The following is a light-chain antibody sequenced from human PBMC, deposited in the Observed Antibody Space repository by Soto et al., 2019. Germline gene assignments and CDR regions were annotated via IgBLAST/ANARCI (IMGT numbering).Light chain of an antibody. V-gene: IGLV2-8*01. CDR2: EVS. J-gene: IGLJ2*01. CDR1: SSDVGGYNY. CDR3: SSYAGSNNFV. Sequence: QSALTQPPSASGSPGQSVTISCTGTSSDVGGYNYVSWYQQHPGKATKLMIYEVSKRPSGVPDRFSGSKSGNTASLTVSGLQAEDEAAYYCSSYAGSNNFVFGGGTKLTV.